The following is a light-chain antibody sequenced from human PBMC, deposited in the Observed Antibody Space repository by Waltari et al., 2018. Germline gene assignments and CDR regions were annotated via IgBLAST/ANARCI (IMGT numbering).Light chain of an antibody. CDR1: QGISNS. Sequence: DIQMTQSPSSLSASVGDRVTITCRASQGISNSLAWYQQKPGKAPSLLLYVASRLESTVPSSFSGSGSGTDDTLSISSLPPEDFATYYSQQYHSTPLTFGQRTKVEIK. CDR2: VAS. CDR3: QQYHSTPLT. J-gene: IGKJ1*01. V-gene: IGKV1-NL1*01.